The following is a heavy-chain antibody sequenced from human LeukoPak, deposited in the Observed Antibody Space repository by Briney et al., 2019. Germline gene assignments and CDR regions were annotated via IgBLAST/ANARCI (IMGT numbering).Heavy chain of an antibody. J-gene: IGHJ4*02. CDR2: SNHSGST. Sequence: SETLSLTCAVYGGSFSGYYWSWIRQPPGKGLEWSGESNHSGSTKYNPSLKSRVTISVDTSKNQFSLKLSSVTAADSAVYYCARGLRLGIAAAGIWGQGTLVTVSS. V-gene: IGHV4-34*01. CDR1: GGSFSGYY. CDR3: ARGLRLGIAAAGI. D-gene: IGHD6-13*01.